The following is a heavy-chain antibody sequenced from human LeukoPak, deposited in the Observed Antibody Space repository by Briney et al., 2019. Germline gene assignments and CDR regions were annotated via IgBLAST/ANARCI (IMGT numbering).Heavy chain of an antibody. CDR3: ARHGAYDFWSGLYYFDY. CDR1: GGSISSYY. J-gene: IGHJ4*02. D-gene: IGHD3-3*01. Sequence: PSETLSLTCTVSGGSISSYYWSWIRQPPGKGLEGIGYIYYSGSTNYNPSLKSRVTISVDTSKNQFSLKLSSVTAADTAVYYCARHGAYDFWSGLYYFDYWGQGTLVTVSS. V-gene: IGHV4-59*08. CDR2: IYYSGST.